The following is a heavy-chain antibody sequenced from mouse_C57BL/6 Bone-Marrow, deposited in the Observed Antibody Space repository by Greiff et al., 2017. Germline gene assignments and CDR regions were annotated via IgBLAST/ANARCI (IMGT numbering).Heavy chain of an antibody. Sequence: QVQLQQSGAELVMPGASVKLSCKASGYTFTSYWMHWVKQRPGQGLEWIGEIDPSDSYTNYNQKFKGKSTLTVDKSSSTAYMQLSSLTSEDSAVYYCARIWLLAMDYWGQGTSVTVSS. J-gene: IGHJ4*01. V-gene: IGHV1-69*01. CDR1: GYTFTSYW. CDR2: IDPSDSYT. D-gene: IGHD2-3*01. CDR3: ARIWLLAMDY.